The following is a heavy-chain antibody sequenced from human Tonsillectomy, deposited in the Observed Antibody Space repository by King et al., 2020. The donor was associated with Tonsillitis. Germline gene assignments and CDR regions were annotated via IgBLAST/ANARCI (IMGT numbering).Heavy chain of an antibody. CDR2: IFYSGST. J-gene: IGHJ6*03. V-gene: IGHV4-28*03. CDR3: ARAEKDQLLPNYYYYYYMDV. D-gene: IGHD2-2*01. Sequence: VQLQESGPGLVKPPDTLSLTCAVSGYSISTSHWWGWIRQPPGQVLEWIWYIFYSGSTDYNPSLNRRVTMSVDTSKNQFSPKLSSVTAVDTAVYYCARAEKDQLLPNYYYYYYMDVWGKGTTVTVSS. CDR1: GYSISTSHW.